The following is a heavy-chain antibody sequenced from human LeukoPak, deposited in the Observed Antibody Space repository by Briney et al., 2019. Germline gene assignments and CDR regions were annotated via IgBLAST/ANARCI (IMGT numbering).Heavy chain of an antibody. D-gene: IGHD6-19*01. Sequence: GGSLRLSCAASGFTFSSYGMHWVRQAPGKGLEWVAVISYDGSNKYYADSVKGRFTISRDNSKNTLYLQMNSLRAEDTAVYYCAKDGGSSGWTRAFDIWGQGTMVTVSS. CDR3: AKDGGSSGWTRAFDI. CDR1: GFTFSSYG. CDR2: ISYDGSNK. V-gene: IGHV3-30*18. J-gene: IGHJ3*02.